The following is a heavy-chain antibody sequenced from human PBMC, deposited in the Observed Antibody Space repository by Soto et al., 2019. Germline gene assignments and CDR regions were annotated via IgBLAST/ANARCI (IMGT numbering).Heavy chain of an antibody. D-gene: IGHD2-15*01. CDR1: GGSISSYY. CDR3: ARWGCSGGSCYSFYYYGMDV. Sequence: SETLSLTCTVSGGSISSYYWSWIRQPPGKGLDWIGYIYYSGSTNYNPSLKSRVTISVDTSKNQFSLKLSSVTAADTAVYYCARWGCSGGSCYSFYYYGMDVWGQGTTVTVSS. CDR2: IYYSGST. V-gene: IGHV4-59*01. J-gene: IGHJ6*02.